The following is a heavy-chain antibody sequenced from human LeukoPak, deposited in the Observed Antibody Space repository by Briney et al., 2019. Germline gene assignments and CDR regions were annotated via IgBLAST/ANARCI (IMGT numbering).Heavy chain of an antibody. CDR3: AKDSPWLLD. J-gene: IGHJ4*02. D-gene: IGHD5-24*01. Sequence: GGSLRLSCAASGFTFSSYGMHWVRQAPGKGLEWVAVISYDGSNKYYADSVKGRFTISRDNSKNTLYLQMNSLRAEDTAVYYCAKDSPWLLDWGQGTLVTVSS. CDR1: GFTFSSYG. V-gene: IGHV3-30*18. CDR2: ISYDGSNK.